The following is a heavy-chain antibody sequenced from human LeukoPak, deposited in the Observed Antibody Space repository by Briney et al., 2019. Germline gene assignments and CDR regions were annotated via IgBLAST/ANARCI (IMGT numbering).Heavy chain of an antibody. CDR2: ISYDGSNK. Sequence: GGSLRLSCAAAGFTCSSYGMHWVRQAPGKGLEWVAVISYDGSNKYYADSVKGRFTISRDNSKNTLYLQMNSLRAEDTAVYYCAKDRAYQVLSFWFDPWGQGTLVTVSS. D-gene: IGHD2-2*01. CDR3: AKDRAYQVLSFWFDP. CDR1: GFTCSSYG. V-gene: IGHV3-30*18. J-gene: IGHJ5*02.